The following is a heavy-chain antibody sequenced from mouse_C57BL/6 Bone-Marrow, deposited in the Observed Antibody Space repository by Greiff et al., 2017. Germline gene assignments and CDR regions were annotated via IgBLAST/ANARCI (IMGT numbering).Heavy chain of an antibody. CDR2: INSDGGST. J-gene: IGHJ3*01. CDR1: EYEFPSPD. Sequence: EVMLVESGGGLVQPGESLKLSCESNEYEFPSPDMSWVRQTPEKRLELVAAINSDGGSTYYPDTMERRFIISRDNTKKTLYLQMSRLRTEDTAVYYCATRGYDYDWFAYWGQGTLVTVSA. CDR3: ATRGYDYDWFAY. V-gene: IGHV5-2*03. D-gene: IGHD2-4*01.